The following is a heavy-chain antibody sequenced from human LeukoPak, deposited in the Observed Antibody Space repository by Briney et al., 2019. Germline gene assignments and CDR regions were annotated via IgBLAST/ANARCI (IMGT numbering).Heavy chain of an antibody. CDR2: TSYDGSIK. CDR1: GFTFSSYA. Sequence: PGGSLRLSCAASGFTFSSYAMHWVRQAPGKGLEWVAVTSYDGSIKYYAASVKGRFTISRDNSKNTLYLQMNSLRAEDTAVYYCARGARAVVITTDYWGQGTLVTVSS. V-gene: IGHV3-30*04. CDR3: ARGARAVVITTDY. D-gene: IGHD3-22*01. J-gene: IGHJ4*02.